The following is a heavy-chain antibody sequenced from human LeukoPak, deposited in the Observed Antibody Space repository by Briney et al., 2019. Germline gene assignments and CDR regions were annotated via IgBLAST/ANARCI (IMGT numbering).Heavy chain of an antibody. CDR3: ARDGGWYDDGVDY. V-gene: IGHV3-21*01. CDR1: GFTFSSYS. D-gene: IGHD6-19*01. J-gene: IGHJ4*02. CDR2: ISSSSSYI. Sequence: PGGSLRLSCAAPGFTFSSYSMNWVRQAPGKGLEWVSSISSSSSYIYYADSVKGRFTISRDNAKNSLYLQMNSLRAEDTAVYYCARDGGWYDDGVDYWGQGTLVTVSS.